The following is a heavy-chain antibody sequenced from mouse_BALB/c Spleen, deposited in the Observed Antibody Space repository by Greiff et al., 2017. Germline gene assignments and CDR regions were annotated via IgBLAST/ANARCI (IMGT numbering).Heavy chain of an antibody. CDR1: GFNIKDYY. CDR2: IDPENGNT. Sequence: EVQVVESGAELVRPGALVKLSCKASGFNIKDYYMHWVKQRPEQGLEWIGWIDPENGNTIYDPKFQGKASITADTSSNTAYLQLSSLTSEDTAVYYCARPFITTARAMDYWGQGTSVTVSS. J-gene: IGHJ4*01. V-gene: IGHV14-1*02. CDR3: ARPFITTARAMDY. D-gene: IGHD1-1*01.